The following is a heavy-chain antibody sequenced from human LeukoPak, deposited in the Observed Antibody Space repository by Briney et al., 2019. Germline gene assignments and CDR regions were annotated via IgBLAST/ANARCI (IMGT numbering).Heavy chain of an antibody. J-gene: IGHJ4*02. CDR2: VYYSRST. D-gene: IGHD3-22*01. V-gene: IGHV4-59*01. CDR3: ARGWDSSGFSFDH. Sequence: SETLSLTCTVSGDSISSYFWSWIRQPPGKALEWIGYVYYSRSTKYNASLKSRVSISGDTSKNQFSLKLNSVTAADTAVYYCARGWDSSGFSFDHWGRGALVTVSS. CDR1: GDSISSYF.